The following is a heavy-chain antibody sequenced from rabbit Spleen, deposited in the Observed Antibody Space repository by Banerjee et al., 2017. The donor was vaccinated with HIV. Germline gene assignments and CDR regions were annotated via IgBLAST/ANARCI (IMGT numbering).Heavy chain of an antibody. Sequence: QSLEESGGDLVKPGASLTLTCTASGFSFSSGYYMCWVRQAPGKGLEWIACIYAGSSGTTYYASWAKGRFTISKTSSTTVTLQMTSLTAADTATYFCARDLTGVIGWNFHLWGQGTLVTVS. J-gene: IGHJ3*01. CDR3: ARDLTGVIGWNFHL. D-gene: IGHD1-1*01. V-gene: IGHV1S40*01. CDR1: GFSFSSGYY. CDR2: IYAGSSGTT.